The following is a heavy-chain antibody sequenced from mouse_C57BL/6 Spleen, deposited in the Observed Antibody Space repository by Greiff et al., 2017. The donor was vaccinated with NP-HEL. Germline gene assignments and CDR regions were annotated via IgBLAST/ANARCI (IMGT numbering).Heavy chain of an antibody. V-gene: IGHV1-5*01. CDR2: IYPGNSDT. CDR3: TRELGRGYWYFDV. CDR1: GYTFTSYW. D-gene: IGHD4-1*01. Sequence: VQLQQSGTVLARPGASVKMSCKTSGYTFTSYWMHWVKQRPGQGLEWIGAIYPGNSDTSYNQKFKGKAKLTAVTSASTAYMELSSLTNEDSAVYYCTRELGRGYWYFDVWGTGTTVTVSS. J-gene: IGHJ1*03.